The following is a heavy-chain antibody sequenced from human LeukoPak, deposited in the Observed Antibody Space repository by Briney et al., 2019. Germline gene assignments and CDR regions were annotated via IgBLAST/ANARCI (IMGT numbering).Heavy chain of an antibody. CDR3: ARDRDCSSTSCYALAPYFDY. J-gene: IGHJ4*02. CDR2: IIPIFGTA. CDR1: GGTFSSYA. D-gene: IGHD2-2*01. Sequence: GASVKVSCKASGGTFSSYAISWVRRAPGQGLEWMGGIIPIFGTANYAQKFQGRVTITTDESTSTAYMELSSLRSEDTAVYYCARDRDCSSTSCYALAPYFDYWGQGTLVTVSS. V-gene: IGHV1-69*05.